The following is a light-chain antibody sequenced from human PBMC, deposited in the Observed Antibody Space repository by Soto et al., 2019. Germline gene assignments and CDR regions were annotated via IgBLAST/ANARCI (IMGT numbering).Light chain of an antibody. Sequence: DIVMTQSPDSLAVSLGERATINCKSSQSVLYSSNNKNYLAWYQQKPGQPPKLLIYWASTRESGVPDRFSGIGSVTHFTLTASSLQAEDLAVYYCQQYYSTPITFGPGPKVDIK. CDR3: QQYYSTPIT. CDR2: WAS. J-gene: IGKJ3*01. CDR1: QSVLYSSNNKNY. V-gene: IGKV4-1*01.